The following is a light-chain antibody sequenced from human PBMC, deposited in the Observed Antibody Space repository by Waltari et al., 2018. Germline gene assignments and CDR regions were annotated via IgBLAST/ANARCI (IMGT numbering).Light chain of an antibody. CDR3: TVYASSSTYV. J-gene: IGLJ1*01. Sequence: QSALTQPPSVSGSPGQSVTISCTGTSRDVGSYNRFSRYQRTPGTAPKILIYEVSPRPSRVPDRFSGSKSGNTASLTISGLQAEDEADYYCTVYASSSTYVFGTGTKVIVL. V-gene: IGLV2-18*01. CDR1: SRDVGSYNR. CDR2: EVS.